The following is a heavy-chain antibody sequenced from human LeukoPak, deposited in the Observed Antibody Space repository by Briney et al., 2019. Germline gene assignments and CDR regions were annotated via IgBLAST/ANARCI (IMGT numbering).Heavy chain of an antibody. J-gene: IGHJ6*02. Sequence: GGSLRLSCAASGFTVSSNYMSWVRQAPGKGLEWVSVIYSGGSTYYVDSVKGRFTISRDNSKNTLYLQMNSLRAEDTAVYYCATIHTIFGVVDYYGMDVWGQGTTVTVSS. V-gene: IGHV3-66*01. CDR3: ATIHTIFGVVDYYGMDV. CDR1: GFTVSSNY. CDR2: IYSGGST. D-gene: IGHD3-3*01.